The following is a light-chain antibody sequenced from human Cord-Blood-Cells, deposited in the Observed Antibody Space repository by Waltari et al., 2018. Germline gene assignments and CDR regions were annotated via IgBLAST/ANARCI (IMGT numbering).Light chain of an antibody. CDR3: QQYNSYSSLT. CDR2: KAS. J-gene: IGKJ4*01. V-gene: IGKV1-8*01. CDR1: QGISSY. Sequence: AIRMTQSPSSFSASTGDRVTITCRASQGISSYLAWYQQKPGKAPKLLIYKASSLESGVPSRFSGSGSGTEFTLTISSLQPDDFATYYCQQYNSYSSLTFGGGTKVEIK.